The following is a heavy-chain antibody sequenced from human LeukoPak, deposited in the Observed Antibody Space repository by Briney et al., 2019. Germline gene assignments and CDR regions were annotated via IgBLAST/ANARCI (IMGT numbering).Heavy chain of an antibody. CDR3: ARVPARSNIVVVPAAPRAFDY. CDR1: GYTFTCYY. V-gene: IGHV1-2*02. J-gene: IGHJ4*02. D-gene: IGHD2-2*01. Sequence: ASVKVSCKASGYTFTCYYMHWVRQAPGQGLEWMGWINPNSGGTNYAQKFQGRVTMTRYTSISTAYMELSRLRSDDTAVYYCARVPARSNIVVVPAAPRAFDYWGQGTLVTVSS. CDR2: INPNSGGT.